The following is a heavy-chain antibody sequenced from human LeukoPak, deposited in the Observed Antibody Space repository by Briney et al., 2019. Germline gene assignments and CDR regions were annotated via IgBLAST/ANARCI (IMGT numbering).Heavy chain of an antibody. V-gene: IGHV3-7*01. Sequence: GGSLRLSCAASGFTYSSYWMSWVRQAPGKWLEWVANIKEDESEKDYVDSVKGRFTISRDNAKNSLYLQINSLGAEDTAVYYCARGGSFGSFDYWGQGTLVTVSS. CDR2: IKEDESEK. CDR3: ARGGSFGSFDY. D-gene: IGHD1-26*01. CDR1: GFTYSSYW. J-gene: IGHJ4*02.